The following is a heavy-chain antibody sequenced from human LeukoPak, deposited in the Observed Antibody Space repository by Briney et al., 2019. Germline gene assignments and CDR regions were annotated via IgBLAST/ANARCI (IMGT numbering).Heavy chain of an antibody. D-gene: IGHD3-3*01. CDR2: SGTGGRT. V-gene: IGHV3-23*01. J-gene: IGHJ3*02. Sequence: GGSLRLSCAGSGFIFSDYVMSWVRQAPGKGLEWVSASGTGGRTYYADSVKGRFTISRDNSKKTVFLRMDGLRAEDTAVYYCANPPTYYDFWSGSGSDAFDIWGQGTMVTVSS. CDR1: GFIFSDYV. CDR3: ANPPTYYDFWSGSGSDAFDI.